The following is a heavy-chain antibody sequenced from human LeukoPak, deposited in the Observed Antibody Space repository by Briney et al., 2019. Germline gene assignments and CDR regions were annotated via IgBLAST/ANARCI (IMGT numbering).Heavy chain of an antibody. CDR2: ISGSGGST. J-gene: IGHJ4*02. CDR3: AKDWDYYYSSGYCY. Sequence: PGGSLRLSCAASGFTFSSYAMSWVRQAPVKGLEWVSAISGSGGSTYYADSVKGRFTISRDNSKNTLYLQMNSLRAEDTAVYYCAKDWDYYYSSGYCYWGQGTLVTVSS. CDR1: GFTFSSYA. V-gene: IGHV3-23*01. D-gene: IGHD3-22*01.